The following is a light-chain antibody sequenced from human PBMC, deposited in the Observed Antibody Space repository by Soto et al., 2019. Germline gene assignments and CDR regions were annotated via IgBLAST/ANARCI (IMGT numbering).Light chain of an antibody. Sequence: DILMTQSPSSLSAFVGDRVTITCRASESISRHLNWYQQKPGKAPKLLIYAASSLQNGVPSRFSGGGSGTDFTLTISNLQPADFATYYCQQSYSTPSITFGQGTRLEMK. J-gene: IGKJ5*01. CDR2: AAS. CDR3: QQSYSTPSIT. V-gene: IGKV1-39*01. CDR1: ESISRH.